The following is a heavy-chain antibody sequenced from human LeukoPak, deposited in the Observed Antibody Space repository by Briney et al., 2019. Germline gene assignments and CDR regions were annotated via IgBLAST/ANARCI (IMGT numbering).Heavy chain of an antibody. CDR1: GYTFTSYD. V-gene: IGHV1-8*01. Sequence: ASVKVSCKASGYTFTSYDINWVRQATGQGLEWMGWMNPNSGNTGYAQKFQGRVTMTRNTSISTAYMELSSLRSEDTAVYYCARFPYYFYGMDVWGQGTTVTVSS. CDR2: MNPNSGNT. J-gene: IGHJ6*02. CDR3: ARFPYYFYGMDV.